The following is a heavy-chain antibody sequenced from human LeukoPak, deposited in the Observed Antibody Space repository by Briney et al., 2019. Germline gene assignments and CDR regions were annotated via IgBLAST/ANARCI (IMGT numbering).Heavy chain of an antibody. J-gene: IGHJ4*02. CDR2: IRYDGSNK. Sequence: GGSLRLSCAASGFTFSSYGMHWVRQAPGKGLEWVAFIRYDGSNKYYADSVKGRFTISRDNSKNTLYLQMNSLRAEDTAVYYCARDYGFRSGYDYSYFDYWGQGTLVTVSS. D-gene: IGHD5-12*01. CDR3: ARDYGFRSGYDYSYFDY. CDR1: GFTFSSYG. V-gene: IGHV3-30*02.